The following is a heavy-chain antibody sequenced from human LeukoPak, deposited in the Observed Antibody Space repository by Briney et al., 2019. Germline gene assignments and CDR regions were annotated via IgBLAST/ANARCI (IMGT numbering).Heavy chain of an antibody. CDR1: GYTFTSYY. J-gene: IGHJ3*02. CDR2: INPSGGST. CDR3: ARHIVGYSYGYAFDI. V-gene: IGHV1-46*01. Sequence: GASVKVSCKASGYTFTSYYMHWVRQAPGQGLEWMGTINPSGGSTSYAQKFQGRVTMTRDTSTSTVYMELSSLRSEDTAVYYCARHIVGYSYGYAFDIWGQGTMVTVSS. D-gene: IGHD5-18*01.